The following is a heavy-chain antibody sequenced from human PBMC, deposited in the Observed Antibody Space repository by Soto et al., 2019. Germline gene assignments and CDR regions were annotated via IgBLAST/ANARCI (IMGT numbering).Heavy chain of an antibody. V-gene: IGHV1-2*02. D-gene: IGHD1-26*01. J-gene: IGHJ4*02. CDR3: ARAPRVLAGWYSRSYYYFDH. CDR2: INPNSGGT. CDR1: GYTFTGDY. Sequence: ASVKVFFKASGYTFTGDYMHWVRQAPVQGLELRGWINPNSGGTNYAQKFQGRVTMTRDTSISTAYMELSRLRSDDTAVYYCARAPRVLAGWYSRSYYYFDHWGQGPLDTVST.